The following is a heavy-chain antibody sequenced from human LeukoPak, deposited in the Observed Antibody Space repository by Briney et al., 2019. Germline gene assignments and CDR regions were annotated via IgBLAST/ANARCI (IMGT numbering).Heavy chain of an antibody. J-gene: IGHJ3*02. Sequence: GGSPRLSCAASGFTFSSYSMNWVRQAPGKGLEWVSSISSSSSYIYYADSVKGRFTISRDNAKNSLYLQMNSLRAEDTAVYYCARAPYYYDSSGYYYVDAFDIWGQGTMVTVSS. CDR1: GFTFSSYS. CDR3: ARAPYYYDSSGYYYVDAFDI. CDR2: ISSSSSYI. V-gene: IGHV3-21*01. D-gene: IGHD3-22*01.